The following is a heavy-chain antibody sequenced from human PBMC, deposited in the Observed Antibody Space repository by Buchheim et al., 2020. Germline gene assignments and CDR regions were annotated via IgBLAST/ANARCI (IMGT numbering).Heavy chain of an antibody. CDR1: GFTFSSYG. V-gene: IGHV3-30*03. D-gene: IGHD3-22*01. CDR3: ATWYYYDSSGYYGYYYGMDV. Sequence: QVQLVESGGGVVQPGRSLRLSCAASGFTFSSYGMHWVRQAPGKGLEWVAVISYDGSNKYYADSVKGRFTISRDNSKNTLYLQMNSLRAEDTAVYYCATWYYYDSSGYYGYYYGMDVWGQGTT. CDR2: ISYDGSNK. J-gene: IGHJ6*02.